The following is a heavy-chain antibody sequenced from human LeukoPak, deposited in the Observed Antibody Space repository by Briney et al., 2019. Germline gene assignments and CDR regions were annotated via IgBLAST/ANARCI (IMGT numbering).Heavy chain of an antibody. CDR1: GGSISSGGYY. CDR2: IYYSGST. V-gene: IGHV4-31*03. D-gene: IGHD4-11*01. Sequence: PSQTLSLTCTVSGGSISSGGYYWSWIRQHPGKGLEWIGYIYYSGSTYYNPSLKSRVTMSVDTSKNQFSLKLSSVTAADTAVYYCARDDYSNEYNWFDPWGQGTLVTVSS. J-gene: IGHJ5*02. CDR3: ARDDYSNEYNWFDP.